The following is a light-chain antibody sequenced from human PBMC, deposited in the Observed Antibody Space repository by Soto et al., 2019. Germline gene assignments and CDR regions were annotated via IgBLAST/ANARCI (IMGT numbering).Light chain of an antibody. CDR1: ESVNNNY. CDR2: AAS. CDR3: QQYGSSLYT. V-gene: IGKV3-20*01. Sequence: EIVLTQSPGTLSLSPGERATVSCRASESVNNNYVAWYQQKSGQAPRLLIFAASSRAPGIPGRFSGSGSGADFTLTITRLEPDDFALYYCQQYGSSLYTFGQGTKLEIK. J-gene: IGKJ2*01.